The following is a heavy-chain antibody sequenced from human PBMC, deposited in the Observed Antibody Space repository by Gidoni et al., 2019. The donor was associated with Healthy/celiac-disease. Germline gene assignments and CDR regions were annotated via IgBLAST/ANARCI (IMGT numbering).Heavy chain of an antibody. CDR2: IKSKTDGGTT. J-gene: IGHJ3*02. V-gene: IGHV3-15*01. Sequence: EVQLVESGGGLVKPGGSLRLSCQASGLTFSNAWMSWVRQAPGKGLEWVGRIKSKTDGGTTDYAAPVKGRFTISRDDSKNTLYLQMNSLKTEDTAVYYCTTALPNCSGGSCYSGDAFDIWGQGTMVTVSS. CDR1: GLTFSNAW. D-gene: IGHD2-15*01. CDR3: TTALPNCSGGSCYSGDAFDI.